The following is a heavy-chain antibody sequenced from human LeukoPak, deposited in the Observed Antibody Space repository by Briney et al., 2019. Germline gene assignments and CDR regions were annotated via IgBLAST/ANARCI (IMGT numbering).Heavy chain of an antibody. CDR2: IYYSGST. CDR3: ARVRRSYYDFWSGYYSPSTEDAFDI. D-gene: IGHD3-3*01. J-gene: IGHJ3*02. V-gene: IGHV4-59*01. Sequence: KPSETLSLTCTVSGGSISSYYWSWIRQPPGKGLEWIGYIYYSGSTNYNPSLKSRVTISVDTSKNQFSLKLSSVTAADTAVYYCARVRRSYYDFWSGYYSPSTEDAFDIWGQGTMVTVSS. CDR1: GGSISSYY.